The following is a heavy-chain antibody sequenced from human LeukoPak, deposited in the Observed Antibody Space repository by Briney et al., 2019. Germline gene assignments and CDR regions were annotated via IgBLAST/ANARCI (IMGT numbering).Heavy chain of an antibody. CDR1: GGSISSSSYY. V-gene: IGHV4-39*07. CDR3: ARYVAYSSSWYLNSWFDP. CDR2: IYYSGRT. Sequence: SETLSLTCTVSGGSISSSSYYWGWIRQPPGKGLEWIGSIYYSGRTYYNPSLKSRVTISVDTSKNQFSLKLSSVTAADTAVYYCARYVAYSSSWYLNSWFDPWGQGTLVTVSS. D-gene: IGHD6-13*01. J-gene: IGHJ5*02.